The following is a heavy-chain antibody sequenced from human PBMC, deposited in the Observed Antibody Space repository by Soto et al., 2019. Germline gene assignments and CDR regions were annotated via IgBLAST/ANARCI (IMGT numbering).Heavy chain of an antibody. V-gene: IGHV3-15*07. D-gene: IGHD3-3*01. CDR1: GFSITTTW. Sequence: TGGSLRLSCAASGFSITTTWMHWVRQAPGKGLEWVGRVKSKADGGTADYAAPVKGRFTVSRDDSKNTQYLQMNSLKMEDTAVYYCNSYPDFWGGHTPLWGQGTLVTVS. J-gene: IGHJ4*02. CDR2: VKSKADGGTA. CDR3: NSYPDFWGGHTPL.